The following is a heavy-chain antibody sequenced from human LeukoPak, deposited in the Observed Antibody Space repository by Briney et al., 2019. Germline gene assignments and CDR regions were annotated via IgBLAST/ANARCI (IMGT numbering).Heavy chain of an antibody. V-gene: IGHV3-66*01. Sequence: PGGSLRLSCVASGFTVSANYMSWVRQAPGKGLECVSVIYSTGSTNYADSVKGRFTISRDNSKNTLYLQMHNLRAEDTAVCYCAGYSSGRQIYYFDYWGQGTLVTVSS. D-gene: IGHD6-19*01. CDR2: IYSTGST. CDR1: GFTVSANY. J-gene: IGHJ4*02. CDR3: AGYSSGRQIYYFDY.